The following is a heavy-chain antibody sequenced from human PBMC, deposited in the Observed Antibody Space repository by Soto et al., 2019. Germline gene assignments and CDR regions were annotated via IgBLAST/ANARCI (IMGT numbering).Heavy chain of an antibody. J-gene: IGHJ4*02. CDR1: GFTFSSYE. CDR3: ARNSGDYEVY. V-gene: IGHV3-48*03. Sequence: PGGSLTLSCAGSGFTFSSYEMNWVRQAPGKGLEWVSYISTTGSSIHYADSVRGRFNISRDNAKNSLYLQMNSLRAEDTAIYYCARNSGDYEVYWGQGTLVTVSS. D-gene: IGHD4-17*01. CDR2: ISTTGSSI.